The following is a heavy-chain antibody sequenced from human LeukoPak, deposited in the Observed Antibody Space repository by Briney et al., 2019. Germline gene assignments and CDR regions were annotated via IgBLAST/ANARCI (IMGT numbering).Heavy chain of an antibody. J-gene: IGHJ4*02. D-gene: IGHD3/OR15-3a*01. CDR1: GGSISNYF. Sequence: SETLSLTCTVSGGSISNYFWSWIRQPPGEGLEWIGYVYYSGSTNYNPSLKSRVTISVETSKNQFSLNLSSVTAADTAVYYCARRAGTGGRDYFDCWGQGTLVTVSS. CDR2: VYYSGST. V-gene: IGHV4-59*08. CDR3: ARRAGTGGRDYFDC.